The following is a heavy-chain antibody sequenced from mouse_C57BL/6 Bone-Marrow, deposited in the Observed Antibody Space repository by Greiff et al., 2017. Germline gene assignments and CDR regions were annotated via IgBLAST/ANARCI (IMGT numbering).Heavy chain of an antibody. D-gene: IGHD1-1*01. CDR1: GYTFTDYY. V-gene: IGHV1-26*01. CDR3: AVLAWFAY. CDR2: INPNNGGT. Sequence: VQLQQSGPELVKPGASVKISCKASGYTFTDYYMNWVKQSHGKSLEWIGDINPNNGGTSYNQKFKGKATLTVDKSSSTAYMELRGLTSEDSAVYYCAVLAWFAYWGQGTLVTVSA. J-gene: IGHJ3*01.